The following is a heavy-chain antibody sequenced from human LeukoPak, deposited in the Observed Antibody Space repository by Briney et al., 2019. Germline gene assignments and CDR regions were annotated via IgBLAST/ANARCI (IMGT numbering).Heavy chain of an antibody. Sequence: GSLRLSCAASGFTFSSYAMHWVRQPPGKGLEWIGTIYYSGTTYYNSSLKSRVTISADTSKKHFSLRLSSVTAADTAVYYCARLWSGDYYFAYWGQGTLVTVSS. CDR3: ARLWSGDYYFAY. CDR2: IYYSGTT. V-gene: IGHV4-39*01. J-gene: IGHJ4*02. D-gene: IGHD3-3*01. CDR1: GFTFSSYAMH.